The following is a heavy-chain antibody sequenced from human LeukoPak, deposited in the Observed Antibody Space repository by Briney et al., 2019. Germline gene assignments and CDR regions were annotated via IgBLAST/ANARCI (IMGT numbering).Heavy chain of an antibody. Sequence: ASVKVSCKASGYTFTGYYMHWVRQAPGQGLEWMGWINPKRGDTNYAQKFQGRVTMTRDTSTSTAYMELRSLRSDDTAVYYCARDLAYRAVAGTGCDYWGQGTLVTVSS. CDR1: GYTFTGYY. CDR2: INPKRGDT. V-gene: IGHV1-2*02. CDR3: ARDLAYRAVAGTGCDY. J-gene: IGHJ4*02. D-gene: IGHD6-19*01.